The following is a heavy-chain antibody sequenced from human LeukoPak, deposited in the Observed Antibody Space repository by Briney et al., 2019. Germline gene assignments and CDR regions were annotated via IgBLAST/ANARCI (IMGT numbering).Heavy chain of an antibody. V-gene: IGHV1-24*01. D-gene: IGHD3-10*01. CDR3: TTLTSMIRGVEYWFDP. J-gene: IGHJ5*02. CDR1: GDTLTELP. CDR2: FDPEDDEI. Sequence: ASVKVSCKVSGDTLTELPMHWVRQAPGKGLEWMGGFDPEDDEIIYAQRFQDRVTMTEDASTDTAYMELSSLTSEDTAVYYCTTLTSMIRGVEYWFDPWGQGTLVTVSS.